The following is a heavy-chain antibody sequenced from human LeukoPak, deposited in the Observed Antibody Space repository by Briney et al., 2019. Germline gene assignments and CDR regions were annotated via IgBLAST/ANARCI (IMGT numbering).Heavy chain of an antibody. CDR1: GFTFSGYS. D-gene: IGHD3-22*01. J-gene: IGHJ4*02. V-gene: IGHV3-11*04. CDR2: ISSSGGTI. Sequence: KTGGSLRLSCAASGFTFSGYSMSWIRQAPGKGLEWVSYISSSGGTIYYADSVKGRFTISRDNAKNSLYLQMNSLRAEDTAVYYCARVADSSGYYYPRGDYWGQGTLVTVSS. CDR3: ARVADSSGYYYPRGDY.